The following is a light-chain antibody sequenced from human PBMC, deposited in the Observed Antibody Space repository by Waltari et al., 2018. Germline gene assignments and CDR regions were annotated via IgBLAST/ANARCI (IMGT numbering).Light chain of an antibody. CDR3: QQYHTYPWT. CDR2: ASS. V-gene: IGKV1-8*01. Sequence: AIRMTQSPASLSASTGDRVTISCRASQVVSTYLAWYQQKPGKAPSILIYASSTLESGVPSKFSGSGSGTDFTLTISCLQSEDFATYYCQQYHTYPWTFGQGTKVEI. J-gene: IGKJ1*01. CDR1: QVVSTY.